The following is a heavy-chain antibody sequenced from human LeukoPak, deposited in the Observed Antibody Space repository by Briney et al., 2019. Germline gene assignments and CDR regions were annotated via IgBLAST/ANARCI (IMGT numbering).Heavy chain of an antibody. Sequence: GGSLRLSCAAPGFTFDDYAMSWVRQVPGKGLEWVSGINWNGGSTGYADSVKGRFTISRDNAKNSLYLQMNSLRAEDTALYYCARDAPYSSGWYGDGFDYWGQGTLVTVSS. D-gene: IGHD6-19*01. V-gene: IGHV3-20*04. CDR3: ARDAPYSSGWYGDGFDY. CDR1: GFTFDDYA. J-gene: IGHJ4*02. CDR2: INWNGGST.